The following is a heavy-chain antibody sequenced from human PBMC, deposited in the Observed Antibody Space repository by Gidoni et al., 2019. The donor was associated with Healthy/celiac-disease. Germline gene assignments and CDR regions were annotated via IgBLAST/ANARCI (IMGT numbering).Heavy chain of an antibody. J-gene: IGHJ5*02. Sequence: TCAVYGGSFSGYYWSWIRQPPGKGLEWIGEINHSGSTNYNPSLKSRVTISVDTSKNQFSLKLSSVTAADTAVYYCARVCLGFWFDPWGQGTLVTVSS. CDR2: INHSGST. V-gene: IGHV4-34*01. CDR1: GGSFSGYY. D-gene: IGHD2-15*01. CDR3: ARVCLGFWFDP.